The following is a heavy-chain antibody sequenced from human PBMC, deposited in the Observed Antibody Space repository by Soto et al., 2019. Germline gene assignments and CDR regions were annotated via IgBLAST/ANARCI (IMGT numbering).Heavy chain of an antibody. CDR1: GGSISSGGYY. CDR3: ARGRYDFWSGYTNYYYYYGMDV. V-gene: IGHV4-31*03. D-gene: IGHD3-3*01. J-gene: IGHJ6*02. CDR2: IYYSGST. Sequence: QVQLQESGPGLVKPSQTLSLTCTVSGGSISSGGYYWSWIRQHPGKGLEWIGYIYYSGSTYYNPSLKSRVTISVDTSKNQFSLKLSSVTAADTAVYYCARGRYDFWSGYTNYYYYYGMDVWGQGTTVTVSS.